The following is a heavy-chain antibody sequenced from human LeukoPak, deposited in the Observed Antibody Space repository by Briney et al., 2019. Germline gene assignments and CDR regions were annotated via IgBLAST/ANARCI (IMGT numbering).Heavy chain of an antibody. J-gene: IGHJ4*02. CDR1: GYTFTSFA. Sequence: GASVKVSCKASGYTFTSFAIHWVRQAPGQGLEWMGGIIPIFGTANYAQKFQGRVTITADESTSTAYMELSSLRSEDTAVYYCARVYSSSWSHFGYWGQGTLVTVSS. D-gene: IGHD6-13*01. CDR3: ARVYSSSWSHFGY. CDR2: IIPIFGTA. V-gene: IGHV1-69*13.